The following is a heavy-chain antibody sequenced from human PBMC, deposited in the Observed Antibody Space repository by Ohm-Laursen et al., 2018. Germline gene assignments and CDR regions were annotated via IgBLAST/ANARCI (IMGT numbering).Heavy chain of an antibody. J-gene: IGHJ6*02. D-gene: IGHD1-26*01. CDR1: AFSLTASN. Sequence: GSLRLSCAASAFSLTASNMNWVRQAPGTGLEWVSYISDTGSHIYYAGSVRGRFTVSRDNAQNSLYLHMSSLRAEDTAIYYCARDDGAYTRRSGMDVWGQGTPVTVSS. CDR3: ARDDGAYTRRSGMDV. V-gene: IGHV3-21*01. CDR2: ISDTGSHI.